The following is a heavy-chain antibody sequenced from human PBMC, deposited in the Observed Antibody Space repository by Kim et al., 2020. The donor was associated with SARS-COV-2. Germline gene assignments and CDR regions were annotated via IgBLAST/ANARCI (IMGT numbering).Heavy chain of an antibody. Sequence: GGSLRLSCAASGFTFSSYAMHWVRQAPGKGLEWVAVISYDGSNKYYADSVKGRFTISRDNSKNTLYLQMNSLRAEDTAVYYCARNGQQLVTRGAWFDPWGQGTLVTVSS. D-gene: IGHD6-13*01. CDR1: GFTFSSYA. CDR3: ARNGQQLVTRGAWFDP. J-gene: IGHJ5*02. CDR2: ISYDGSNK. V-gene: IGHV3-30*04.